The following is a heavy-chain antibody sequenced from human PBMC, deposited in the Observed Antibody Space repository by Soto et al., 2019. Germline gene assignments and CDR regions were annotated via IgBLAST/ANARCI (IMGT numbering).Heavy chain of an antibody. CDR2: IYPGDSDT. D-gene: IGHD4-17*01. CDR1: AYSCTSYW. J-gene: IGHJ6*02. Sequence: PGESLKISCKGSAYSCTSYWIGWVRQMPGKGLEGMGIIYPGDSDTRYSPSFQGQVTISADKAISTAYLQWSSLKASDTAMYYCARPSATTVTYYGMYVWGQATTVTVS. CDR3: ARPSATTVTYYGMYV. V-gene: IGHV5-51*01.